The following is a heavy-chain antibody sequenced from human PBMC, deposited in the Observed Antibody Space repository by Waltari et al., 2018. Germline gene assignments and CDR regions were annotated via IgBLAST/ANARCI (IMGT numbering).Heavy chain of an antibody. J-gene: IGHJ4*02. CDR2: VLSSGQT. D-gene: IGHD2-2*02. Sequence: QLQLQESGPKLVKPSETLSLTCTVSGTSIAAHYFFWAWVRQSPGKGLEWIGSVLSSGQTLYNPSLKDRVTVSLDASKDQFSLKLTSMTAADTAVYFCAKHPNSLYYFDSWGQGTLVAVSS. CDR3: AKHPNSLYYFDS. CDR1: GTSIAAHYFF. V-gene: IGHV4-39*01.